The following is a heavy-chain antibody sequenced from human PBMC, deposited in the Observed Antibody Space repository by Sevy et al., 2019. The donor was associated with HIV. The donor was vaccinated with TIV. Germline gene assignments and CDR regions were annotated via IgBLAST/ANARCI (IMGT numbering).Heavy chain of an antibody. CDR1: GFTFSSFG. J-gene: IGHJ4*01. V-gene: IGHV3-33*01. Sequence: GGSLRLSCAASGFTFSSFGMHWVRQAPGKGLEWVAVIWFDGSNTYYADSVKGRFTISRDIAKNTLHLQMNSLRAEETAVYYCARDPEFYDSGDYGPAFMPDFWGHGTLVTVSS. CDR2: IWFDGSNT. CDR3: ARDPEFYDSGDYGPAFMPDF. D-gene: IGHD4-17*01.